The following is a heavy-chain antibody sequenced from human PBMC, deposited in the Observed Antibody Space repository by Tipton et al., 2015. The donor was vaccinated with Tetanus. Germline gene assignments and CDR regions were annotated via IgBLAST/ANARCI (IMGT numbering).Heavy chain of an antibody. V-gene: IGHV3-30*18. CDR1: GFTFSSYG. Sequence: SLRLSCAASGFTFSSYGMHWVRQAPGKGLEWVAVISYDGSNKYYADSVKGRFTISRDNSKNTLYLQMNSLRAEDTAVYYCAKDHRVGSYQPPTGWGQGTLVTVSS. CDR3: AKDHRVGSYQPPTG. CDR2: ISYDGSNK. D-gene: IGHD3-10*01. J-gene: IGHJ4*02.